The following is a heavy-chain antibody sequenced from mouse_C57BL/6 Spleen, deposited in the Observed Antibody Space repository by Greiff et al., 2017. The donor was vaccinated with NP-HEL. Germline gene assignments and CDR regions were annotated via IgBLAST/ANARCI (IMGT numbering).Heavy chain of an antibody. CDR3: ARGNYLDY. Sequence: EVQLVESGPGLVKPSQSLSLTCSVTGYSITSGYYWNWIRQFPGNKLEWMGYISYDGSNNYNPSLKNRISISRDTSKNPFFLQLNSVTTEDTATYYCARGNYLDYWGQGTTLTVSS. V-gene: IGHV3-6*01. CDR2: ISYDGSN. J-gene: IGHJ2*01. CDR1: GYSITSGYY.